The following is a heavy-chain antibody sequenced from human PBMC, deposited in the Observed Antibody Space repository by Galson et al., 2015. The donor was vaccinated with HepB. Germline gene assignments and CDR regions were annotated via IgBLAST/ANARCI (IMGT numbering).Heavy chain of an antibody. CDR1: GYSFTSYW. CDR2: IDPSDSYI. Sequence: QSGAEVKKPGESLRFSCKGSGYSFTSYWISWVRQMPGKGLEWMGRIDPSDSYINYSPSFQGHVTISADKSISTAYLQWSSLKASDTAMYYCARGSSGWYYFDYWGQGTLVTVSS. D-gene: IGHD6-19*01. CDR3: ARGSSGWYYFDY. V-gene: IGHV5-10-1*01. J-gene: IGHJ4*02.